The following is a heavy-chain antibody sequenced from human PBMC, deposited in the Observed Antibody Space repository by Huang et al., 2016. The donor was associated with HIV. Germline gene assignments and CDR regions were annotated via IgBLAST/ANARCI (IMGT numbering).Heavy chain of an antibody. V-gene: IGHV4-39*01. CDR2: VYQSGST. Sequence: QLQLQESGPGQVKPSETLSLTCTVSGDFISSTNYYWGWIRQSPGKVLEWGGRVYQSGSTNYNPSRKSRVTLSVDTSRNQVSMRLNSVTAAETAVYYCASQHIGAAATWFWGRGTQVAVSS. CDR1: GDFISSTNYY. CDR3: ASQHIGAAATWF. D-gene: IGHD6-13*01. J-gene: IGHJ4*02.